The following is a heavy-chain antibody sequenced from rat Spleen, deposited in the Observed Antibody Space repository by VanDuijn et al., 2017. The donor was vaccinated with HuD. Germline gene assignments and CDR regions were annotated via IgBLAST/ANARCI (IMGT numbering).Heavy chain of an antibody. J-gene: IGHJ4*01. Sequence: QVQLKESGPGLMQPSETLSLTCTVSGFSLTSNGVGWVRQPLGKGLVWMGTIWAGGSTNYNSAVQSRLSISRDTSKSQVFLKMNSLQPEDTGTYYCARHSRQLRVMDAWGQGASVTVSS. CDR2: IWAGGST. CDR3: ARHSRQLRVMDA. D-gene: IGHD1-10*01. CDR1: GFSLTSNG. V-gene: IGHV2-72*01.